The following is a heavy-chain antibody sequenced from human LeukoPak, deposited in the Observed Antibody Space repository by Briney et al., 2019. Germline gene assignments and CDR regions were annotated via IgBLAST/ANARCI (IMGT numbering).Heavy chain of an antibody. CDR3: ARVVGGNPYYFVY. J-gene: IGHJ4*02. CDR2: ISTYNGNT. Sequence: ASVKVSCTASGYTFTSYGISWGRQAPGHGLEWMGWISTYNGNTKYAQELQGRVTMTTDTSTSTAYMELRSLRSDDTAVYYCARVVGGNPYYFVYWGQGDLVTVSS. D-gene: IGHD4-23*01. CDR1: GYTFTSYG. V-gene: IGHV1-18*01.